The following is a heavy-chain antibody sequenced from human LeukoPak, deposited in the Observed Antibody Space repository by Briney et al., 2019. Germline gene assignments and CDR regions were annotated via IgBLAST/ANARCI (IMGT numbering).Heavy chain of an antibody. Sequence: ASVKLSCKASGYTFTTYYIHWVRQAPGQGLEWMGIINPSAGRTDCAQNFQGRVTLTRDTSTSTVYMELSGLRSEDTAVYYCAREGDYYDRSLGEFRGQGTLVTVSS. CDR3: AREGDYYDRSLGEF. CDR1: GYTFTTYY. D-gene: IGHD3-22*01. J-gene: IGHJ4*02. V-gene: IGHV1-46*01. CDR2: INPSAGRT.